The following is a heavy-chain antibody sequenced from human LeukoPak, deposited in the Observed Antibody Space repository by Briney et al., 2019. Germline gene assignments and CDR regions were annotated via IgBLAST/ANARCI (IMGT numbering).Heavy chain of an antibody. D-gene: IGHD2-15*01. V-gene: IGHV7-4-1*02. CDR1: GYTFTSYA. CDR3: ARDPGLYCSGGSCYPAIKLHFDY. Sequence: ASAKVSCKASGYTFTSYAMNWVRQAPGQGLEWMGWINTNTGNPTYAQGFTGRFVFSLDTSVSTAYLQISSLKAEDTAVYYCARDPGLYCSGGSCYPAIKLHFDYWGQGTLVTVSS. CDR2: INTNTGNP. J-gene: IGHJ4*02.